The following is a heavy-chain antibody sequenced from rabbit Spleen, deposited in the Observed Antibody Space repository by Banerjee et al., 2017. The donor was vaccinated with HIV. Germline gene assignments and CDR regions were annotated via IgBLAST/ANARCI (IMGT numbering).Heavy chain of an antibody. CDR2: IYAGSSGTT. CDR1: GFSFNSGYD. V-gene: IGHV1S40*01. J-gene: IGHJ4*01. Sequence: QSLEESGGGLVKPGASLTLTCKASGFSFNSGYDMCWVRQAPGKGLEWIACIYAGSSGTTYSATWAKGRFTCSKTSSTTVTLQMTSLTAADTATYFCAREKSGNHGHDLWGPGTLVTVS. D-gene: IGHD3-1*01. CDR3: AREKSGNHGHDL.